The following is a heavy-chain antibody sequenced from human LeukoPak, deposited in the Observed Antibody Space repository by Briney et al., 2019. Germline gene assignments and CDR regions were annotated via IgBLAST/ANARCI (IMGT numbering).Heavy chain of an antibody. CDR1: GYSFTSYW. J-gene: IGHJ4*02. V-gene: IGHV5-51*01. CDR2: IYPGDSDT. Sequence: GESLKISCKGSGYSFTSYWIGWVRQMPGKGLEWMGIIYPGDSDTRYSPSFQGQVTISADKSISTAYLQWSSLKASDTAMYYCARQDCSSTSCYRGFFDYWGQGTLVTVSS. D-gene: IGHD2-2*02. CDR3: ARQDCSSTSCYRGFFDY.